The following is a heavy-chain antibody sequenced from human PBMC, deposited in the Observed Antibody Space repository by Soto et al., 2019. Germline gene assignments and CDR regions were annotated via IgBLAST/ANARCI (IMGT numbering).Heavy chain of an antibody. Sequence: PXXTLSLTCTVSGGSISSYYWIWIRQSPGKGLEWIGYIHYSGSTKSNPSLKSRVTISVDTSRNQVSLKLSSVTAADSAVYFCARARYQLLHPYYYGMDVWGQGTTVTVSS. CDR3: ARARYQLLHPYYYGMDV. CDR2: IHYSGST. J-gene: IGHJ6*02. D-gene: IGHD2-2*01. CDR1: GGSISSYY. V-gene: IGHV4-59*01.